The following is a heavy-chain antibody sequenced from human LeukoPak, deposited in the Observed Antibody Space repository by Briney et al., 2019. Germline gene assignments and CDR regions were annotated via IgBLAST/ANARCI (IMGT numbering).Heavy chain of an antibody. Sequence: SETLSLTCAVYGGSFSGYYWSWIRQPPGKGLEWIGEINHSGSTNYNPSLKSRVTISVDKSKNQFSLKLSSVTAADTAVYYCASGGMGYWGQGTLVTVSS. V-gene: IGHV4-34*01. CDR3: ASGGMGY. J-gene: IGHJ4*02. D-gene: IGHD6-13*01. CDR1: GGSFSGYY. CDR2: INHSGST.